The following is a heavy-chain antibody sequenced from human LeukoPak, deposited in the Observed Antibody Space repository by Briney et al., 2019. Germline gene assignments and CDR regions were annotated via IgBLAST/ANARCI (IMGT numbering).Heavy chain of an antibody. CDR2: ISSSGSTI. D-gene: IGHD3-22*01. CDR1: GFTFSSYE. CDR3: ARDRYYDSSGYYFLLGY. Sequence: GGSLRLSCAASGFTFSSYEMIWVRQAPGKGLEWVSYISSSGSTIYYADSVKGRFTISRDNAKNSLYLQMNSLRAEDTAVYYCARDRYYDSSGYYFLLGYWGQGTLVTVSS. J-gene: IGHJ4*02. V-gene: IGHV3-48*03.